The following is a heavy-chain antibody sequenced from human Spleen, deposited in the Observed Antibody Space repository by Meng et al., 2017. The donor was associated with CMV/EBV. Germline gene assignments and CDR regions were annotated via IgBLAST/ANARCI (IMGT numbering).Heavy chain of an antibody. Sequence: YGGSMSGYYWSGLRQPPGKGLEWSGESNHSGSTNYNPSLKSRVTISVDTSKNQFSLKLSSVTAADTAVYYCARGGVVVVPAASWFDPWGQGTLVTVSS. J-gene: IGHJ5*02. D-gene: IGHD2-2*01. CDR3: ARGGVVVVPAASWFDP. V-gene: IGHV4-34*01. CDR2: SNHSGST. CDR1: GGSMSGYY.